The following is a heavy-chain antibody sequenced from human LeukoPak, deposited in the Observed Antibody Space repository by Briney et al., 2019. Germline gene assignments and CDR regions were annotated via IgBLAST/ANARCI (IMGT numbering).Heavy chain of an antibody. CDR1: GFTLSSDW. CDR2: IKTDGSQT. CDR3: ERDLSWETY. J-gene: IGHJ4*02. V-gene: IGHV3-7*01. D-gene: IGHD1-26*01. Sequence: SLSLSCVPSGFTLSSDWITWVRHAPGKGLEWVANIKTDGSQTNYVDSVKGRLSIPRHHAKNSPCRQVARRLTEDPSVYYCERDLSWETYGGEGTLVSVSS.